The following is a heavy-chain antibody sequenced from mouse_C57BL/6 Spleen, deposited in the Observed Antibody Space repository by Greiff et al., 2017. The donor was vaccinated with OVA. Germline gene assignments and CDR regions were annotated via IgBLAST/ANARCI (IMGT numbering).Heavy chain of an antibody. CDR2: INPSTGGT. D-gene: IGHD4-1*01. Sequence: EVKLMESGPELVKPGASVKISCKASGYSFTGYYLNWVKQSPETSLEWIGEINPSTGGTTYNQKFKAKATLTVDKSSSTAYMQLKSLTSEDSAVYYCAINWDNYFDYWGQGTTLTVSS. V-gene: IGHV1-42*01. J-gene: IGHJ2*01. CDR3: AINWDNYFDY. CDR1: GYSFTGYY.